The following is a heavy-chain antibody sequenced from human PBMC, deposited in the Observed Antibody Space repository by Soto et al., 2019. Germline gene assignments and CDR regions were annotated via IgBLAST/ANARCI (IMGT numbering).Heavy chain of an antibody. D-gene: IGHD6-19*01. V-gene: IGHV1-3*01. CDR2: INAGNGNT. Sequence: ASVKVSCKASGYTFTSYAMHWVRQAPGQRLEWMGWINAGNGNTKYSQKFQGRVTITRDTSASTAYMELSSLRSEDTAVYYFARAGDSSGWSKVDDAFDIWGQGTMVTVSS. CDR3: ARAGDSSGWSKVDDAFDI. J-gene: IGHJ3*02. CDR1: GYTFTSYA.